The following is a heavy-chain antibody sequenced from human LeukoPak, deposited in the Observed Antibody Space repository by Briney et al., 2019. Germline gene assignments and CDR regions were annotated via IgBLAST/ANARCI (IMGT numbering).Heavy chain of an antibody. J-gene: IGHJ4*02. Sequence: SETLSLTCTVSGGSFSSYYWSWIRQPPGKGLEWIAYIHFSGDTNYNPSFKSRLTTSVDTSKNLFSLNLNSVTAADTAVYYCVRDRWLDYWGQGIQVTVSS. CDR3: VRDRWLDY. V-gene: IGHV4-59*01. CDR1: GGSFSSYY. CDR2: IHFSGDT. D-gene: IGHD3-10*01.